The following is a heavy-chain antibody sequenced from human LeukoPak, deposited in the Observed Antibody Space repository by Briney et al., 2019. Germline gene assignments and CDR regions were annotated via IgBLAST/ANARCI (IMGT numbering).Heavy chain of an antibody. CDR3: ARARKGIAAAGAPY. V-gene: IGHV3-11*04. CDR1: GFTFSDYY. CDR2: ISSSGSTI. Sequence: PGGSLRLSCAASGFTFSDYYMSWIRQAPAKGLEWASYISSSGSTIYYADSVKGRFTISRDNAKNSLYLQMNSLRAEDTAVYYCARARKGIAAAGAPYWGQGTLVTVSS. J-gene: IGHJ4*02. D-gene: IGHD6-13*01.